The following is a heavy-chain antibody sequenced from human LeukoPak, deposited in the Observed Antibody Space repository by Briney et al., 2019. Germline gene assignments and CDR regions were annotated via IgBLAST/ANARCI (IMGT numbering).Heavy chain of an antibody. V-gene: IGHV3-43*02. CDR3: ARVLMTTVTISTLDI. CDR1: GFTFDDYA. J-gene: IGHJ3*02. CDR2: ISGDGGST. D-gene: IGHD4-17*01. Sequence: GGSLRLSCAASGFTFDDYAMHWVRQAPGKGLEWVSLISGDGGSTSYADSVKGRFTISRDNSKNSLYLQMNSLRTEDTAFYYCARVLMTTVTISTLDIWGQGTMVTVSS.